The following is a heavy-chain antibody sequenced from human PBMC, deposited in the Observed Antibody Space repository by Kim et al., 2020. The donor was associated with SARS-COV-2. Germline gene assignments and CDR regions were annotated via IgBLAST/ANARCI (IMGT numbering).Heavy chain of an antibody. CDR3: ARDQAAAEYYCDY. V-gene: IGHV3-30*01. J-gene: IGHJ4*02. D-gene: IGHD6-13*01. Sequence: YAASVKGRFTISRDNSKNTLYLQMNRLRAEDTAVYYCARDQAAAEYYCDYWGQGTLVTVSS.